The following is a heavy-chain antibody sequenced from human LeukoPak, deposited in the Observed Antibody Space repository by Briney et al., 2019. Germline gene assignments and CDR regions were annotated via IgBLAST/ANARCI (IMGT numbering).Heavy chain of an antibody. D-gene: IGHD6-13*01. CDR3: AKTPQIASSWEYYFDY. Sequence: TGGSLRLSCAASGFTFSSYAMSWVRQAPGKGLEWVSAISGSGGSTYYADSVKGRFTISRDNSKNTLYLQMNSLRAEDTAVYYCAKTPQIASSWEYYFDYWGQGTLVTVSS. V-gene: IGHV3-23*01. J-gene: IGHJ4*02. CDR1: GFTFSSYA. CDR2: ISGSGGST.